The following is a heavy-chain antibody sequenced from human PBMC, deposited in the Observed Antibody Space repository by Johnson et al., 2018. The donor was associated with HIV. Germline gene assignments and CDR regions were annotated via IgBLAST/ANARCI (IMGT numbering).Heavy chain of an antibody. J-gene: IGHJ3*02. CDR1: GFTLSSYW. Sequence: VQLVESGGGLVQPGGSLRLSCAASGFTLSSYWMHWVRQAPGKGLVWVSRINNDGSRSTYADFVQGRFTISRDNAKNTLYLKMKSGRAEDTAVYDCASERIGYSRSGDAFDIWGQETVVTVSS. CDR3: ASERIGYSRSGDAFDI. CDR2: INNDGSRS. D-gene: IGHD6-13*01. V-gene: IGHV3-74*01.